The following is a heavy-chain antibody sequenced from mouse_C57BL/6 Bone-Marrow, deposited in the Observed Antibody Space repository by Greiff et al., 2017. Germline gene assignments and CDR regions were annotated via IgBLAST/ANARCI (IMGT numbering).Heavy chain of an antibody. J-gene: IGHJ4*01. Sequence: EVKLVESGGGLVQPGGSMKLSCAASGFTFSDAWMDWVRQSPGKGLEWVAEIRNKANNPATYYAESGKGRVTISRDDSKSSVYLKTNSLRAEYTGSYDCSRRDYYFMDYWGQGTSLTVSS. CDR2: IRNKANNPAT. CDR3: SRRDYYFMDY. CDR1: GFTFSDAW. V-gene: IGHV6-6*01.